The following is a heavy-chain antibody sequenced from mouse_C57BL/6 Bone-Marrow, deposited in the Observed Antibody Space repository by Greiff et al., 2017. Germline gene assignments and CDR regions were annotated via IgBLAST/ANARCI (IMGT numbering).Heavy chain of an antibody. D-gene: IGHD1-1*01. CDR1: GYTFTSYW. CDR3: ARSRVNYGFDD. CDR2: IHPNSGST. Sequence: QVQLQQPGAELVKPGASVKLSCKASGYTFTSYWMHWVKQRPGQGLEWIGMIHPNSGSTNYNEKFKSKATLTVDKSSSTAYMQLSSLTSEDSAVYYCARSRVNYGFDDWCQGTTLTVSS. J-gene: IGHJ2*01. V-gene: IGHV1-64*01.